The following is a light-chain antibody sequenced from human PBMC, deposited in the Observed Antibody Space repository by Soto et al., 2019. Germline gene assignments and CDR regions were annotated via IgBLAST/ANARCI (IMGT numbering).Light chain of an antibody. V-gene: IGKV1-12*01. CDR3: QQSISVPLT. Sequence: DIQMTQSPSSVSASVGDRVTITCRASQGISSWLAWYQQKPGKAPKLLIYAASSLQSGVPSRVSGSGFGTYFTLTITSLQTEDFAAYYCQQSISVPLTVGGRPTVEIK. CDR1: QGISSW. CDR2: AAS. J-gene: IGKJ4*01.